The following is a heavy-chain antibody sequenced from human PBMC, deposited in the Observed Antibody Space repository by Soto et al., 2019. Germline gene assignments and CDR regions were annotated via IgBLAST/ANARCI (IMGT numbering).Heavy chain of an antibody. CDR3: ARDRGYPDSFNI. Sequence: GGSLRLSCAASGFNFGPFWMHWVRQAPGKGLVWVSHINSDGSTIVYADSVKGRFTISRDNAKSTLFLQMNSLRAEDTAVYYCARDRGYPDSFNIWGQGTMVTV. J-gene: IGHJ3*02. V-gene: IGHV3-74*01. D-gene: IGHD3-10*01. CDR1: GFNFGPFW. CDR2: INSDGSTI.